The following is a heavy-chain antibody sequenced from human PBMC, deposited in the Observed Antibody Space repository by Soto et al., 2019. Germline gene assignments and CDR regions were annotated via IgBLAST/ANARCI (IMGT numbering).Heavy chain of an antibody. D-gene: IGHD6-6*01. Sequence: SLRLSCAASGFTFDDYAMHWVRQAPGKGLEWVSGISWNSGSIGYADSVKGRFTISRDNAKNSLYLQMNGLRAEDTALYYCAKDIQYSSSCGFDYWGQGTPVTVSS. CDR3: AKDIQYSSSCGFDY. V-gene: IGHV3-9*01. CDR2: ISWNSGSI. CDR1: GFTFDDYA. J-gene: IGHJ4*02.